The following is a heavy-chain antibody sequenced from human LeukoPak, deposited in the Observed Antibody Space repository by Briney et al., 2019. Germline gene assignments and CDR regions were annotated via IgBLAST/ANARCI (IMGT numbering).Heavy chain of an antibody. CDR2: ISYDGSNK. D-gene: IGHD6-19*01. Sequence: GGSLRLSCAASGFTFSSYGMHWVRQAPGKGLEWVAVISYDGSNKYYADSVKGRFTISRDNSKNTLYLQMNSLRAEDTAVYYCAKDRVAVARNWFDPWGQGTLVTVSS. CDR1: GFTFSSYG. V-gene: IGHV3-30*18. CDR3: AKDRVAVARNWFDP. J-gene: IGHJ5*02.